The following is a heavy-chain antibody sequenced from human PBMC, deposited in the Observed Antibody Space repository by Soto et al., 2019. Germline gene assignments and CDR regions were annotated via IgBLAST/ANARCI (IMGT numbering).Heavy chain of an antibody. CDR1: GGSISSYY. D-gene: IGHD1-26*01. V-gene: IGHV4-59*08. CDR2: IHYSGST. Sequence: GTLSLTCTVPGGSISSYYWSWIRQPPGKGLDYIGYIHYSGSTNYNPSLKSRVTISLDTSKNQFSLKLSSVTAADTAVYYCARHGLGLDYWGQGTLVTVSS. CDR3: ARHGLGLDY. J-gene: IGHJ4*02.